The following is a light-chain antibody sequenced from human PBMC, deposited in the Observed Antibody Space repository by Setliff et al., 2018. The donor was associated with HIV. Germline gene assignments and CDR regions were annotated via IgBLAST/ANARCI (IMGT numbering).Light chain of an antibody. V-gene: IGLV2-14*03. CDR2: DVI. J-gene: IGLJ2*01. CDR3: SSYVDGHVI. CDR1: SSDIGANNY. Sequence: QSVLAQPASVYGSPGQSITISCTGTSSDIGANNYVSWYQQHPDTAPKLILYDVIKRPSGISNRFSGSKSGNTASLTISGLQAEDEADYYCSSYVDGHVIFGGGTKVTVL.